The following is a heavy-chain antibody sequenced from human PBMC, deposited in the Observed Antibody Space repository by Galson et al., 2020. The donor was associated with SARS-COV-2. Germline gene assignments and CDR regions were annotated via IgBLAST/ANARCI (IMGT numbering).Heavy chain of an antibody. V-gene: IGHV1-24*01. J-gene: IGHJ6*02. Sequence: ASVKVSCKVSGYTLTELSMHWVRQAPGKGLEWMGGFDPEDGETIYAQKFQGRVTMTEDTSTDTAYMELSSLRSEDTAVYYCATSIAVAGTMVYYYYYYGMDVWGQGTTVTVSS. CDR1: GYTLTELS. CDR3: ATSIAVAGTMVYYYYYYGMDV. D-gene: IGHD6-19*01. CDR2: FDPEDGET.